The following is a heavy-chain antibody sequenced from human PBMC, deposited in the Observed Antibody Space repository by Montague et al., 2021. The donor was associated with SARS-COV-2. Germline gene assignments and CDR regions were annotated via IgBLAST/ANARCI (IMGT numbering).Heavy chain of an antibody. CDR2: IKQDGSEK. J-gene: IGHJ6*02. CDR1: GFTFSSYW. D-gene: IGHD2-2*01. Sequence: PLRLSCAASGFTFSSYWMSWVRQAPGKGLEWVANIKQDGSEKYYVDSVKGRFTISRDNAKNSLYLQMNSLRAEDTAVYYCARDSFVVVPAASNYYYYYGMDVRGQGTTVTVSS. CDR3: ARDSFVVVPAASNYYYYYGMDV. V-gene: IGHV3-7*01.